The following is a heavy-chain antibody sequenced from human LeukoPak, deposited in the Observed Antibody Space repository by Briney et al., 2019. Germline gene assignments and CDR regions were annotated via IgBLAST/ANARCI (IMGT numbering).Heavy chain of an antibody. CDR2: IKQDGSEK. V-gene: IGHV3-7*01. CDR1: GFTFSSYW. D-gene: IGHD3-22*01. CDR3: ARGGGHDSSGYEYYFDY. J-gene: IGHJ4*02. Sequence: GGSLRLSCAASGFTFSSYWMSWVRQAPGKGLEWVANIKQDGSEKYYVDSVKGRFTISRDNAKNSLYLQMNSLRAEDTAVYYCARGGGHDSSGYEYYFDYWGQGTLVTVSS.